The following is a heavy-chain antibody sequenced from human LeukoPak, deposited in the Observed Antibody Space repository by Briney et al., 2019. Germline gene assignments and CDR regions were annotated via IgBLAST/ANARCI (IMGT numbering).Heavy chain of an antibody. J-gene: IGHJ4*02. CDR1: GDSVSSNSAA. CDR2: TYYRSKWYN. V-gene: IGHV6-1*01. D-gene: IGHD5-24*01. CDR3: ARFTIEMATSTAYFDY. Sequence: SQTLSLTCAISGDSVSSNSAAWNWIRQSPSRGLEWLGRTYYRSKWYNDYAVSVKSRITINPDTSKNQFSLQLNSVTPEDTAVYYCARFTIEMATSTAYFDYWGQGTLVTVSS.